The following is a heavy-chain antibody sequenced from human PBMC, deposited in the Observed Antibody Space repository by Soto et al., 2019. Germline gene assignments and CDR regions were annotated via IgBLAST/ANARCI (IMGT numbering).Heavy chain of an antibody. D-gene: IGHD5-12*01. CDR1: GGSFSGYY. CDR2: INHSGST. CDR3: ARGGRGSQKIHDY. J-gene: IGHJ4*02. Sequence: SETLSLTCAVYGGSFSGYYWSWIRQPPGKGLEWIGEINHSGSTNYNPSLKSRVTISVDTSKNQFSLKLSSVTAADTAVYYCARGGRGSQKIHDYWGQGTLVTVSS. V-gene: IGHV4-34*01.